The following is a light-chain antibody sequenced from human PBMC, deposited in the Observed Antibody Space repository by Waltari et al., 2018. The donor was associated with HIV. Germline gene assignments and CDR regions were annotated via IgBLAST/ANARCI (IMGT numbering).Light chain of an antibody. Sequence: QSALTQPASVSGSPGQSITISCTGTSSDVGGYNYVSWYQQHPGKAPMLMIYDVSNRPAGVSNRFSGSKSGNTASLTISGLQAEDEADYYCSSYTSNITRVFGGGTKLTVL. CDR3: SSYTSNITRV. V-gene: IGLV2-14*03. CDR2: DVS. J-gene: IGLJ3*02. CDR1: SSDVGGYNY.